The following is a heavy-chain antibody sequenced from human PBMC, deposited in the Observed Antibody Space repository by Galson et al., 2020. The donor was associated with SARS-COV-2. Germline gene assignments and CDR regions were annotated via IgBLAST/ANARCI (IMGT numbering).Heavy chain of an antibody. CDR3: ARVVEQVLWFGESYNWFDP. CDR1: GYTFTSYG. CDR2: ISAYNGNT. Sequence: ASVKVSCKASGYTFTSYGISWVRQAPGQGLEWMGWISAYNGNTNYAQKLQGRVTMTTDTSTSTAYMELRSLRSDDTAVYYCARVVEQVLWFGESYNWFDPWGQGTLVTVSS. J-gene: IGHJ5*02. D-gene: IGHD3-10*01. V-gene: IGHV1-18*01.